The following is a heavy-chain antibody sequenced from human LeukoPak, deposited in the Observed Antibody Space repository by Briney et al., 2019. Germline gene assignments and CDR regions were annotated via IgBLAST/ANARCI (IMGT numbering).Heavy chain of an antibody. CDR1: GGSISSYY. J-gene: IGHJ5*02. D-gene: IGHD3-22*01. V-gene: IGHV4-59*01. Sequence: PSETLSLTCTVSGGSISSYYWSWIRQPPGKGLEWIGYIYYSGSTNYNPSLKSRVTISVDTSKNQFSLKLSSATAADTAVYYCARGLETHLYDSLDPWGQGTLVTVSS. CDR3: ARGLETHLYDSLDP. CDR2: IYYSGST.